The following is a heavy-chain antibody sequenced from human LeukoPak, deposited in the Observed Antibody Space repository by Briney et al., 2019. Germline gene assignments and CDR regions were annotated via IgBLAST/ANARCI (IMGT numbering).Heavy chain of an antibody. V-gene: IGHV3-30*02. D-gene: IGHD1-26*01. J-gene: IGHJ4*02. CDR1: GFTFSSYG. CDR3: AREDSGSYHIRGYFDY. Sequence: PGGSLRLSCAASGFTFSSYGMHWVRQAPGKGLEWVAFIRYDGSNKYYADSVKGRFTISRDNSKNTLYLQMNSLRAEDTAVYYCAREDSGSYHIRGYFDYWGQGTLVTVSS. CDR2: IRYDGSNK.